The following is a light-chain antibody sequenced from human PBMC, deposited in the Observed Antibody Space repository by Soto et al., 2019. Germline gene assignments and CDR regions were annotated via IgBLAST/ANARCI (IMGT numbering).Light chain of an antibody. V-gene: IGKV3-20*01. Sequence: EIGWTQSPATLSLSPGERATLSCRASQGFSSSYLAWYQQKPGQAPGLPIYDASSRATGIPDSFSGSGYGTDFTLTISRLEPEDFAVYYCQQYGSSALTFGGGTKVEIK. CDR2: DAS. CDR1: QGFSSSY. CDR3: QQYGSSALT. J-gene: IGKJ4*01.